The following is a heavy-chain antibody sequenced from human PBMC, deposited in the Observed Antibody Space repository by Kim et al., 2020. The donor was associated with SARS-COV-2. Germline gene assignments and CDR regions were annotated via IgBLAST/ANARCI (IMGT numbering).Heavy chain of an antibody. CDR1: GGTFSSYA. D-gene: IGHD3-3*01. CDR3: ARDLDGEKDFDY. V-gene: IGHV1-69*01. CDR2: IIPIFGTA. J-gene: IGHJ4*02. Sequence: VKVSCKASGGTFSSYAISWVRQAPGQGLEWMGGIIPIFGTANYAQKFQGRVTITADESTSTAYMELSSLRSEDTAVYYCARDLDGEKDFDYWGQGTLVTVSS.